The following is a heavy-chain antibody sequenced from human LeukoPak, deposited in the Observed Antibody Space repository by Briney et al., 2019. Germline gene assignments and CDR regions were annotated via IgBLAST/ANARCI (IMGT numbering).Heavy chain of an antibody. V-gene: IGHV4-34*01. CDR1: GGSFSGYY. J-gene: IGHJ4*02. Sequence: SETLSLTCAVYGGSFSGYYWSWIRQPPGKGLEWIGEINHSGSTNYNPSLKSRVTISVDTSKNQFSLKLSSVTAADTAVYYCARLDYYDILTGYYSYYFDYWGQGTLVTVSS. CDR3: ARLDYYDILTGYYSYYFDY. D-gene: IGHD3-9*01. CDR2: INHSGST.